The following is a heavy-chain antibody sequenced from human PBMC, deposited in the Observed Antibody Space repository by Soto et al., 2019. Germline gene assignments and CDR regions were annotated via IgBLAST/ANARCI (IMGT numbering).Heavy chain of an antibody. CDR3: ARGRTGIAVSGTGVWFDP. J-gene: IGHJ5*02. CDR1: GYTFTSYA. D-gene: IGHD6-19*01. V-gene: IGHV1-3*01. Sequence: ASVKLSCQASGYTFTSYAMHWLRQAPRQRLEWMGWINAGNGNTKYSQKFQGRVTITRDTSASTAYMELRSLRSEDTAVYYCARGRTGIAVSGTGVWFDPWGQGTLVTVSS. CDR2: INAGNGNT.